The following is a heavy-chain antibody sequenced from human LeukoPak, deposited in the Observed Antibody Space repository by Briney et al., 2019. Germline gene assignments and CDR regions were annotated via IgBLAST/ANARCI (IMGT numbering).Heavy chain of an antibody. J-gene: IGHJ4*02. CDR1: GLTFRSCA. CDR3: ARDIQYYDFWSGYYISDY. Sequence: GGSLRLSCAASGLTFRSCAMSWVRQAPGKGLEWVANIKQDGSEKYYVDSVKGRFTISRDNAKNSLYLQMNSLRAEDTAVYYCARDIQYYDFWSGYYISDYWGQGTLVTVSS. CDR2: IKQDGSEK. D-gene: IGHD3-3*01. V-gene: IGHV3-7*01.